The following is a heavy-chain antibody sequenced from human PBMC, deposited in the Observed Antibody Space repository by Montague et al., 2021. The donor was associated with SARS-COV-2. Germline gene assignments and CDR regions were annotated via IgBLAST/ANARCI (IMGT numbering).Heavy chain of an antibody. D-gene: IGHD5-12*01. Sequence: SLRLSCAASGFGFRSYAMSWVRQAPGKRLEWVSGISDSGGSTYYADSVKGRFTISRDNSKNTLYLQMNSLRVEDRAVYYCANPRGEYSGSDFVFWYWGQGTLVTVSS. CDR2: ISDSGGST. V-gene: IGHV3-23*01. CDR1: GFGFRSYA. CDR3: ANPRGEYSGSDFVFWY. J-gene: IGHJ4*02.